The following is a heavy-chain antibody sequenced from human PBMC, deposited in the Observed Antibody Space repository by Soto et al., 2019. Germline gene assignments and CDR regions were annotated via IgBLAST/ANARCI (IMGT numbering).Heavy chain of an antibody. CDR1: GYTFTSYG. V-gene: IGHV1-18*01. CDR2: ISAYNGKT. CDR3: ARVDITMIVVIAHYYGMDV. D-gene: IGHD3-22*01. J-gene: IGHJ6*02. Sequence: QVQLVQSEAEVKKPGASVKVSCKASGYTFTSYGVSWVRQAPGQGLEGMGWISAYNGKTNYAQKFQGRVAMTTDTSTSTAHMELRRLRSDDTAVYFCARVDITMIVVIAHYYGMDVWGQGTTVTVSS.